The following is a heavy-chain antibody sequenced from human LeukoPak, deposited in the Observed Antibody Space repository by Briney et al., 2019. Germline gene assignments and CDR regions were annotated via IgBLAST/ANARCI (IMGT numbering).Heavy chain of an antibody. Sequence: PGRSLRLSCAASGFTFSSYGMHWVRQAPGKGLEWVAVIWYDGSNKYYADSVEGRFTISRDNSKNTLYLQMNSLRAEDTAVYYCAKGLTVTGTTTRFDYWGQGTLVTVSS. CDR1: GFTFSSYG. CDR3: AKGLTVTGTTTRFDY. J-gene: IGHJ4*02. V-gene: IGHV3-33*06. CDR2: IWYDGSNK. D-gene: IGHD1-7*01.